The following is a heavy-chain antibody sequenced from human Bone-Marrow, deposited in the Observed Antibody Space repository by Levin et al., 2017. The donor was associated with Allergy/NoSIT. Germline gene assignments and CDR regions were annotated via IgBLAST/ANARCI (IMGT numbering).Heavy chain of an antibody. CDR1: GFTFTGYG. Sequence: GGSLRLSCAASGFTFTGYGMHWVRQAPGKGLEWVALISNDGSNKYYAESVKGRFTISRDNSKNTLYLQMNSLRSEDTAVFYCARGDCGTTSCYKGTYFQLLTGQAKTYNGLDVWGQGTTVTVSS. CDR2: ISNDGSNK. J-gene: IGHJ6*02. D-gene: IGHD2-2*02. CDR3: ARGDCGTTSCYKGTYFQLLTGQAKTYNGLDV. V-gene: IGHV3-30*03.